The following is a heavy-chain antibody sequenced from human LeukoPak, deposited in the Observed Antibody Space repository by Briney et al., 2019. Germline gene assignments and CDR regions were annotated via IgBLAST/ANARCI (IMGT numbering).Heavy chain of an antibody. CDR1: GYMFTDYD. Sequence: ASVKVSCKTSGYMFTDYDINWVRQATGQGLEWMGWMNPYSGSTGYAQNFQGRVTMTRDTSITTAYMELSSLTSEDTAVYYCARFHRLQLPKSDYWGQGTLVTVSS. J-gene: IGHJ4*02. V-gene: IGHV1-8*01. D-gene: IGHD1-14*01. CDR3: ARFHRLQLPKSDY. CDR2: MNPYSGST.